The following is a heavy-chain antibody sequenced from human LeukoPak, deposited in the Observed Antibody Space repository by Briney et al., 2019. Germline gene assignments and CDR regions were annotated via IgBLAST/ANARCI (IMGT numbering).Heavy chain of an antibody. CDR1: GGSLSGNY. CDR3: ARHVRVRSGTAKRGIYFDY. CDR2: INRSGST. J-gene: IGHJ4*02. D-gene: IGHD3-10*01. Sequence: SETLSLTCAVYGGSLSGNYWSWIRQPPGKGLEWIGEINRSGSTKYNPSLKSRVTISVDTSKNQFSLKLSSVTAADTAVYYCARHVRVRSGTAKRGIYFDYWGQGTLVTVSS. V-gene: IGHV4-34*01.